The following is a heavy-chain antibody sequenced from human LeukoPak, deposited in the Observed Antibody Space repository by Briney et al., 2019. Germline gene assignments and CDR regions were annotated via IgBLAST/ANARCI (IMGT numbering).Heavy chain of an antibody. D-gene: IGHD3-22*01. CDR3: ARGLTLRRGGSSGLDY. CDR1: GGSFSGYY. CDR2: INHSGST. J-gene: IGHJ4*02. Sequence: SETLSLTCAVYGGSFSGYYWSWLRQPPGKGLEWIGEINHSGSTNYNPSLKSRVTISVDTSQNQFSLKLSSVTAADTAVYYCARGLTLRRGGSSGLDYWGQGTLVTVSS. V-gene: IGHV4-34*01.